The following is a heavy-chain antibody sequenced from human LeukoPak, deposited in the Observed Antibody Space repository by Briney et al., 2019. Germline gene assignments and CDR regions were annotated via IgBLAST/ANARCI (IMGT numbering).Heavy chain of an antibody. CDR3: AKDLGYCSSTSCQSPFDY. J-gene: IGHJ4*02. Sequence: GGSLRLSCAASGFTFSSYAMSWVRQAPGKGLEWVSAISGSGGSTYYADFVKGRFTISRDNSKNTLYLQMNSLRAEDTAVYYCAKDLGYCSSTSCQSPFDYWGQGTLVTVSS. CDR1: GFTFSSYA. D-gene: IGHD2-2*01. CDR2: ISGSGGST. V-gene: IGHV3-23*01.